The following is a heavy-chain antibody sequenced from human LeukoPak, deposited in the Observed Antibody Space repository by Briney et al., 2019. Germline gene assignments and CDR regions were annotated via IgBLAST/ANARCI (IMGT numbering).Heavy chain of an antibody. Sequence: SSETLSLTCTVSGGSISSSSYYWGWIRQPPGKGLEWIGSIYYSGSTYYNPSLKSRVTISVDTSKNQFSLKLSSVTAADTAVYYCARHKAAIPFWSGYSPYNWFDPWGQGTLVTVSS. CDR3: ARHKAAIPFWSGYSPYNWFDP. J-gene: IGHJ5*02. V-gene: IGHV4-39*01. D-gene: IGHD3-3*01. CDR2: IYYSGST. CDR1: GGSISSSSYY.